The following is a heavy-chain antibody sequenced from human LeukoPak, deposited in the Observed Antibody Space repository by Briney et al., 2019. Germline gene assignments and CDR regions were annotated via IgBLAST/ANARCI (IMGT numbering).Heavy chain of an antibody. Sequence: SETLSLTCSVSGGSIIAYYWSWIRQPPGKGLEWIGYIFYTGSTHYNPSLQSRVTMSVDTSKNQFSLKLISVSAADTAVYYCARHVVNGGWYPDAFDIWGQGTAFTVSS. V-gene: IGHV4-59*08. D-gene: IGHD6-19*01. CDR2: IFYTGST. CDR3: ARHVVNGGWYPDAFDI. CDR1: GGSIIAYY. J-gene: IGHJ3*02.